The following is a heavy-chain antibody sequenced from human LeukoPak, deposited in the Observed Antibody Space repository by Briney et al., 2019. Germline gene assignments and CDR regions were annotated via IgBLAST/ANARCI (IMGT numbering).Heavy chain of an antibody. CDR3: ARGYGDYAVAY. Sequence: SETLSLTCTVSGGSISSYYWSWIRQPPGKGLEWIGYIYYSGSTNYNPSLKSRVTISVDTSKNQFSLKLSSVTAADTAVYYCARGYGDYAVAYWGQGTLVTVSS. J-gene: IGHJ4*02. D-gene: IGHD4-17*01. CDR2: IYYSGST. CDR1: GGSISSYY. V-gene: IGHV4-59*01.